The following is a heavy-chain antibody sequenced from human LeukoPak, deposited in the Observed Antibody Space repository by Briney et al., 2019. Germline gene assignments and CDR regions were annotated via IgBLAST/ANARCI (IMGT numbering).Heavy chain of an antibody. CDR2: INHSGST. D-gene: IGHD6-6*01. J-gene: IGHJ6*02. CDR3: ARGGSSSYYYYGMDV. V-gene: IGHV4-34*01. CDR1: GGSITNYY. Sequence: SETPSLTCTVSGGSITNYYWSWVRQPPGKGLEWIGEINHSGSTNYNPSLKSRVTISVDTSKNQFSLKLSSETAADTAVYYCARGGSSSYYYYGMDVWGQGTTVTVSS.